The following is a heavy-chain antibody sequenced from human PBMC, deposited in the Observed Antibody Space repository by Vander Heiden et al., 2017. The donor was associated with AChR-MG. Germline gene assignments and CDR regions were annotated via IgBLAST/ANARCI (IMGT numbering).Heavy chain of an antibody. V-gene: IGHV1-2*06. CDR1: GYTFTGSY. CDR3: ARDLYARLQHSNGLYNWFDP. J-gene: IGHJ5*02. Sequence: QVQLVQSGAELKKPGASVKVSCKAAGYTFTGSYMHGVRQDPGQGLEWMGRINPNSVGTNYAQRFQGRVTMTRDTSISTAYMELSRLRSDDTAVYYCARDLYARLQHSNGLYNWFDPWGQGTLVTVSS. D-gene: IGHD4-4*01. CDR2: INPNSVGT.